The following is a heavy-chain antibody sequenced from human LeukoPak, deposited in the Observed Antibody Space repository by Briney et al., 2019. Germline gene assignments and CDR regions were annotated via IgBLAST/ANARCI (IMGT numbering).Heavy chain of an antibody. CDR2: IIPIFGTA. Sequence: ASVKVSCKASGGTFSSYAISWVRQAPGQGLEWMGGIIPIFGTANYAQKFQGRVTITADESTSTAYMELGSLRSEDTAVYYCASKPTNYYDSSGYLFWGQGTLVTVSS. V-gene: IGHV1-69*01. CDR1: GGTFSSYA. J-gene: IGHJ4*02. D-gene: IGHD3-22*01. CDR3: ASKPTNYYDSSGYLF.